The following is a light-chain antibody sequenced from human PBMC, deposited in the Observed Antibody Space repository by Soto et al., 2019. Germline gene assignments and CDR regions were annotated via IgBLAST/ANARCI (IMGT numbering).Light chain of an antibody. V-gene: IGKV3-15*01. CDR1: QSVSNN. CDR2: GAS. J-gene: IGKJ1*01. CDR3: HNYHNAGFT. Sequence: VVMTQSPDTLSVSPGGRASLSCRASQSVSNNLAWYQQKPGQDPRLLIYGASTRAAGIPDRFSGSGSGTEFPLIIRSLQSEDFAVYYCHNYHNAGFTFGLGTKVEI.